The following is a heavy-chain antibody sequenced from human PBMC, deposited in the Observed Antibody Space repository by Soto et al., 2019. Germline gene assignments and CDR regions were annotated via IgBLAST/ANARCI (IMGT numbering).Heavy chain of an antibody. D-gene: IGHD1-1*01. CDR1: SGSISSSNW. V-gene: IGHV4-4*02. J-gene: IGHJ3*02. CDR2: IYHSGST. CDR3: ARGRDEREASDI. Sequence: QVQLQESGPGLVKPSGTLSLTCAVSSGSISSSNWWSWVRQPPGKGLEWIGEIYHSGSTNYNPALKSRVTISVDKAKTQFCLKLSSVTAADTAVYYCARGRDEREASDIWGQGTIVTVSS.